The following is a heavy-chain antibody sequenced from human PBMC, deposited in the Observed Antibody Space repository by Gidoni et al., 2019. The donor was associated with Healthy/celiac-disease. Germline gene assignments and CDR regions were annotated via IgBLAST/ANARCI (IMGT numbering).Heavy chain of an antibody. CDR2: ISSSSSYI. V-gene: IGHV3-21*01. CDR3: ARDIGGGSCCVDY. CDR1: GVTFSSYS. D-gene: IGHD2-15*01. Sequence: EVQLVESGGGLVKPGGSLSLACAASGVTFSSYSLNWVRQAPGKGLEWVSSISSSSSYIYYADSVKGRFTISRDNAKNSLYLQMNSLRAEDTAVYYCARDIGGGSCCVDYWGQGTLVTVSS. J-gene: IGHJ4*02.